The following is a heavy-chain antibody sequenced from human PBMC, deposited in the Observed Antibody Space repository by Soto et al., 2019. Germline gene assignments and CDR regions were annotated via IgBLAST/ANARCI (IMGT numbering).Heavy chain of an antibody. CDR3: ATVCRFCSGSNSLY. CDR2: ISTGDSPI. D-gene: IGHD2-15*01. CDR1: GFTFSNHA. J-gene: IGHJ4*02. Sequence: HPGGSLRLSCAASGFTFSNHAMNWVRQAPGKGLEWVSYISTGDSPIYYADSVKGRFTISRDNAKKSLYLQMISLRAEDTAVYYCATVCRFCSGSNSLYWGRGTLVTVSS. V-gene: IGHV3-48*01.